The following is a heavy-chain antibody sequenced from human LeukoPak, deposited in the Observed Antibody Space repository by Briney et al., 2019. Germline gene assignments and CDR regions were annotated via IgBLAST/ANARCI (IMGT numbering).Heavy chain of an antibody. CDR2: IYPGDSDT. V-gene: IGHV5-51*01. CDR1: GYSFTSYW. Sequence: GESLKISCKGSGYSFTSYWIGWVSQMPGKSLEWMGIIYPGDSDTRYSPSFQGPVTISADKSISTAYLQWSSLKASDTAMYYCARHAPLVRGVIYYFDHWGQGTLVTVSS. J-gene: IGHJ4*02. D-gene: IGHD3-10*01. CDR3: ARHAPLVRGVIYYFDH.